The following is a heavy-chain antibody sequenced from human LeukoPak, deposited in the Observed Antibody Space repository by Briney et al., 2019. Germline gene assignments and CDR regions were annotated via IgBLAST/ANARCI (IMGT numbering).Heavy chain of an antibody. CDR3: ARSRPGGVLIIDSPDS. D-gene: IGHD3-3*01. CDR1: GGSISSYH. Sequence: PSETLSLTCTVSGGSISSYHWNWIRQPPGKGLEWIGYINYSGSTKYNPSLKSRVTISVDTSKNQLSLKLSHVTAADTAVYYCARSRPGGVLIIDSPDSWGQGTLVTVSS. V-gene: IGHV4-59*08. J-gene: IGHJ4*02. CDR2: INYSGST.